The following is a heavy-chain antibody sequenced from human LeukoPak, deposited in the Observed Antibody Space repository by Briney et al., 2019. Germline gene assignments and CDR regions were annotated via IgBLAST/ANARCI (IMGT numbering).Heavy chain of an antibody. CDR2: LNPNSGGT. CDR3: ATNPPRLGTPLY. D-gene: IGHD6-19*01. CDR1: GYTFTGYY. Sequence: ASVKLSCKASGYTFTGYYMHWVRRAPGQGLEWVGWLNPNSGGTNYAQKFQGRVTMTRDTSITTAYMERSRLRSDDTAVYYCATNPPRLGTPLYWGQGTLVTVSS. J-gene: IGHJ4*02. V-gene: IGHV1-2*02.